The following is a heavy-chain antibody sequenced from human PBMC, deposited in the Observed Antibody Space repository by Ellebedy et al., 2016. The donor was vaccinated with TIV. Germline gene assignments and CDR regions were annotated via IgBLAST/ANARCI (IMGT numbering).Heavy chain of an antibody. CDR2: MNPDRGNT. CDR1: GYTFTNYD. J-gene: IGHJ4*02. CDR3: ARDELDNRGYHYDY. V-gene: IGHV1-8*02. Sequence: AASVKVSCKASGYTFTNYDINWVRQATGQGLEWLGWMNPDRGNTGYAPKFQGRVTVTTDTSTSTAYMELTSLRSDDTAVYYCARDELDNRGYHYDYWGQGTLVTVSS. D-gene: IGHD3-22*01.